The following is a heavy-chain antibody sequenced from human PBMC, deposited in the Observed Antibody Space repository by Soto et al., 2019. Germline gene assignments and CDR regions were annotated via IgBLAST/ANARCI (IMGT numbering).Heavy chain of an antibody. Sequence: QVQLVQSGAEVKKPGSSVKVSCKASGGTFSNDIITWVRQAPGQGLEWMGRIIPLLDIANYAQKFQGRVKITAYKSTSTAYMELNSLGSEDTAVYYCVRDSPIGSTYSGYDGIDYWGQGTLVTVSS. V-gene: IGHV1-69*08. D-gene: IGHD5-12*01. CDR3: VRDSPIGSTYSGYDGIDY. J-gene: IGHJ4*02. CDR2: IIPLLDIA. CDR1: GGTFSNDI.